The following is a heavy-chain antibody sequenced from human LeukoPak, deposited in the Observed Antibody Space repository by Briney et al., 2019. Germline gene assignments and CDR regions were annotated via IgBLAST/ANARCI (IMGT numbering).Heavy chain of an antibody. CDR2: SCAGGGT. J-gene: IGHJ4*02. V-gene: IGHV3-23*01. D-gene: IGHD2-15*01. Sequence: GGSLRLSCAAYGFTLSSYAMTWVRQAPGKGLEWVSGSCAGGGTYYADSVKGRFTISRDNSNNTLSLQMNSLRAEDTAIYYCAKSSLGSCSSSSDYWGQGTLVTVSS. CDR1: GFTLSSYA. CDR3: AKSSLGSCSSSSDY.